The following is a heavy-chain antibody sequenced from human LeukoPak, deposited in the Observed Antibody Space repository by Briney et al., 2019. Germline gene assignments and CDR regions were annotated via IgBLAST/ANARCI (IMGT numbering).Heavy chain of an antibody. CDR1: GGTFSSYA. CDR2: IIPILGIA. V-gene: IGHV1-69*04. J-gene: IGHJ4*02. Sequence: SVKVSCKASGGTFSSYAISWVRQAPGQGLEWMGRIIPILGIANYAQKFQGRVTITADKFTSTAYMELGSLRSEDTAVSYCARAWESIARYYFDYWGQGTLVPVSS. CDR3: ARAWESIARYYFDY. D-gene: IGHD1-26*01.